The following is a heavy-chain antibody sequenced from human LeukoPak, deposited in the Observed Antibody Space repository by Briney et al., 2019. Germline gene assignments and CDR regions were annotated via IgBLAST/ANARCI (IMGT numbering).Heavy chain of an antibody. CDR3: GTSTVINDYCFDY. D-gene: IGHD4-23*01. CDR2: INSDGSIT. CDR1: GFTFSSYW. Sequence: SGGSLRLSCAASGFTFSSYWMHWVRQAPGKGLVWVSRINSDGSITTYADSVKGRFTISRDNAKNTLYLQMNSLRAEDTAVYYCGTSTVINDYCFDYWGQGALVTVSS. J-gene: IGHJ4*02. V-gene: IGHV3-74*01.